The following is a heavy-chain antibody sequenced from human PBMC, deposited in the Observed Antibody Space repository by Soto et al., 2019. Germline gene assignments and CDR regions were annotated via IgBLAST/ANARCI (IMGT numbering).Heavy chain of an antibody. CDR3: ARMSYFYDKWYFDI. CDR1: GGSINNNDYY. V-gene: IGHV4-30-4*01. Sequence: KTSETLSLTCSVSGGSINNNDYYWGWIRQTPGKGLEWIGYVYYSGSSDYIPSLKSRLSMSIDKSKNQFHLKLNSVTAADTATYFCARMSYFYDKWYFDIWGRGTLVTVSS. J-gene: IGHJ2*01. D-gene: IGHD3-22*01. CDR2: VYYSGSS.